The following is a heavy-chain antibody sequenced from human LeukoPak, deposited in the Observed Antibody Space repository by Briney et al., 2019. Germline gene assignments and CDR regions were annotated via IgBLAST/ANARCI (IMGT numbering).Heavy chain of an antibody. CDR2: IIPIFATA. D-gene: IGHD3-16*02. CDR1: GGTFSSYA. Sequence: SVKVSCKASGGTFSSYAISWVRQAPGQGLEWMGGIIPIFATANYAQKFQGRVTITADESTSTAYMEMSSLRSEDTAVYYCASLELPRLGELSGHFYFDYWGQGNLVTVSS. CDR3: ASLELPRLGELSGHFYFDY. V-gene: IGHV1-69*13. J-gene: IGHJ4*02.